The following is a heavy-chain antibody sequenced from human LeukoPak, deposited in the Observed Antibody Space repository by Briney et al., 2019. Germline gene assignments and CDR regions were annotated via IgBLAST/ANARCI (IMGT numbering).Heavy chain of an antibody. CDR3: AKDLTAMVKIDAFDI. CDR1: GFTFSSYA. V-gene: IGHV3-23*01. D-gene: IGHD5-18*01. CDR2: ISGSGGST. J-gene: IGHJ3*02. Sequence: PGGSLRLSCAASGFTFSSYAMSWVRQAPGKELEWVSAISGSGGSTYYADSVKGRFAISRDNSKNTLYLQMNSLRAEDTAVYYCAKDLTAMVKIDAFDIWGQGTMVTVSS.